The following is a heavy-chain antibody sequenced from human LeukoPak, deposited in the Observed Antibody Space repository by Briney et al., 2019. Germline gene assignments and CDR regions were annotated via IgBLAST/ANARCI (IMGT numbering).Heavy chain of an antibody. Sequence: SETLSLTCTVSGGSISSSSYYWGWIRQPPGKGLEWIGSIYYSGSTYYNPSLKSRVTISVDTSKNQFSLKLSSVTAADTAVYYCASVGGWPSPYYYYYHMDVWGKGTTVTVSS. CDR1: GGSISSSSYY. CDR3: ASVGGWPSPYYYYYHMDV. V-gene: IGHV4-39*07. CDR2: IYYSGST. D-gene: IGHD6-19*01. J-gene: IGHJ6*03.